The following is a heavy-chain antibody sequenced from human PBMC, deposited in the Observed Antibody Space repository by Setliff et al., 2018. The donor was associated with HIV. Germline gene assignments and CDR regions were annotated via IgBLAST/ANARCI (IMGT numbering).Heavy chain of an antibody. CDR3: ARGHDNKYYYFYYMDV. D-gene: IGHD3-9*01. V-gene: IGHV4-39*07. J-gene: IGHJ6*03. Sequence: SETLSLTCSVSGGSISSSNYYWGWIRQPPGKGLEWIGNIYYSGSTYYNPSLKSRVIMSVDTSRNQFSLKLSSVTAADTAVYYCARGHDNKYYYFYYMDVWGKGTTVTVSS. CDR1: GGSISSSNYY. CDR2: IYYSGST.